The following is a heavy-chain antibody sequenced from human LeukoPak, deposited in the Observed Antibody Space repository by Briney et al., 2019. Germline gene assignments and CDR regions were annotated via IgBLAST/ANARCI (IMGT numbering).Heavy chain of an antibody. Sequence: GGSLRLSCAASGFTFSSYAMHWVRQAPGKGLEWVAVISYDGSNKYYADSVKGRFTISRDNSKNTLYLQMNSLRAEDTAVYYCASMYSSGWYYFDNWGQGTLVTVST. CDR2: ISYDGSNK. V-gene: IGHV3-30-3*01. CDR1: GFTFSSYA. CDR3: ASMYSSGWYYFDN. D-gene: IGHD6-13*01. J-gene: IGHJ4*02.